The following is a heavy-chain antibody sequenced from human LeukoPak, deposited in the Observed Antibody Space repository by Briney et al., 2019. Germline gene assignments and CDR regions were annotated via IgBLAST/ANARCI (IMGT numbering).Heavy chain of an antibody. CDR3: AREVIAAAGTGFDP. Sequence: ASVKVSCKASGYTFTSYYMHWVRQAPGQGLGWMGIINPSGGSTSYAQKFQGRVTITADESTSTAYMELSSLRSEDTAVYYCAREVIAAAGTGFDPWGQGTLVTVSS. CDR1: GYTFTSYY. D-gene: IGHD6-13*01. CDR2: INPSGGST. J-gene: IGHJ5*02. V-gene: IGHV1-46*01.